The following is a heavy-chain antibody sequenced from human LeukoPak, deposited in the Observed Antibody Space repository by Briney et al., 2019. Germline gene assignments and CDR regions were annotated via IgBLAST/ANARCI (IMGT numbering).Heavy chain of an antibody. CDR3: ARHVLGCSSTSCYAFDI. Sequence: SETLSLTCTVSGGSLSNYYWSWIRQPPGKGLEWIGSIYYSGSTYYNPSLKSRVTISVDTSKNQFSLRLSSVTAADTAVYYCARHVLGCSSTSCYAFDIWGQGTMVTVSS. CDR1: GGSLSNYY. D-gene: IGHD2-2*01. V-gene: IGHV4-39*01. J-gene: IGHJ3*02. CDR2: IYYSGST.